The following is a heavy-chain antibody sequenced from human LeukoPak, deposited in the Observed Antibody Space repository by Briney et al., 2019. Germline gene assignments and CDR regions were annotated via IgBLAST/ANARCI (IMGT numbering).Heavy chain of an antibody. V-gene: IGHV3-66*01. J-gene: IGHJ6*02. D-gene: IGHD3-10*01. Sequence: GGSLRLSCAASGFTVTNSYMSWVRQPPGRGLEWVSVIYAGGTTSYADSVKGRFTIFRDSSKNTLYLQMNSLRAEDTAVYYCAREGYASGTRYGMDVWGQGTTVTVSS. CDR3: AREGYASGTRYGMDV. CDR1: GFTVTNSY. CDR2: IYAGGTT.